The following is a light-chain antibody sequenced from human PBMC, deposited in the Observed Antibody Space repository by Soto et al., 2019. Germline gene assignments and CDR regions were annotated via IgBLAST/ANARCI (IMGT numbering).Light chain of an antibody. CDR2: GAS. CDR1: QSVSNNY. CDR3: QQYVRLGT. J-gene: IGKJ1*01. V-gene: IGKV3-20*01. Sequence: EIGVKQTIGTLALYAGEKATLSGRASQSVSNNYLAWYQQKPGQAPRLLIYGASNRATGIPDRFSGSGSGTDFTLTISRLEPEDSAVYYCQQYVRLGTFGQGTKVDI.